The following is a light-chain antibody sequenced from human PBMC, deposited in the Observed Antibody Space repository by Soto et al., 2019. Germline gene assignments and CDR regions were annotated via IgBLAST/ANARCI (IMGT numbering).Light chain of an antibody. V-gene: IGKV1-5*03. CDR2: KAS. J-gene: IGKJ2*01. Sequence: DIQMTQSPSTLSASVGDRVTITCRASQSISTWLAWYQQKPGRAPKLLIYKASSLERRVPSRFSGSGSGIEFTLTISGLQPDDFATYYCQHYSSYYTFGQGTKLEIK. CDR1: QSISTW. CDR3: QHYSSYYT.